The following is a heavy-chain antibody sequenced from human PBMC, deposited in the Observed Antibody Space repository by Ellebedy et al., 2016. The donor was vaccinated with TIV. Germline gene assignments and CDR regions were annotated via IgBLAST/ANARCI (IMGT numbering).Heavy chain of an antibody. CDR2: ISGTGGDT. CDR3: AKGLGAYDLGGDY. CDR1: GFTFSSYA. V-gene: IGHV3-23*01. J-gene: IGHJ4*02. D-gene: IGHD5-12*01. Sequence: GESLKISCAASGFTFSSYAMSWVRQAPGKGLEWVSVISGTGGDTYYADSVKGRFTISRDNAKNTLYLQMHSLRVEDTAVYYCAKGLGAYDLGGDYWGQGTLVTVSS.